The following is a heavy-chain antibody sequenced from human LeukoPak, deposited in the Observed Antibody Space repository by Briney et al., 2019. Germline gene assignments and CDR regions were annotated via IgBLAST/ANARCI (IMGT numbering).Heavy chain of an antibody. Sequence: PSQTLSLTCTVSGGSISSGSYYWSWIRQPAGKGLEWIGRIYSSGSTNYNPSLKSRVTISVDTSKNQFSLKLSSATAADTAVYYCARGNYYGSGPSYYYYYYYMDVWGKGTTVTVSS. V-gene: IGHV4-61*02. J-gene: IGHJ6*03. CDR1: GGSISSGSYY. D-gene: IGHD3-10*01. CDR3: ARGNYYGSGPSYYYYYYYMDV. CDR2: IYSSGST.